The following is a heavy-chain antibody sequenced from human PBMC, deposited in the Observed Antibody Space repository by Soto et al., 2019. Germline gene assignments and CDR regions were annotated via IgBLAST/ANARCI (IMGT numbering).Heavy chain of an antibody. Sequence: QVRLQESGPGLVKPSETLSLTCSVSGAALNSGNYYWSWIRQVPGKGLEWIGHIYVTGAVDYNTALRDRITITQDTSDRQFSLNLRLVTAADTAVYYCARLRIATNNYKWFDPWGQGTLFTVSS. CDR1: GAALNSGNYY. D-gene: IGHD2-21*01. V-gene: IGHV4-31*03. CDR2: IYVTGAV. J-gene: IGHJ5*02. CDR3: ARLRIATNNYKWFDP.